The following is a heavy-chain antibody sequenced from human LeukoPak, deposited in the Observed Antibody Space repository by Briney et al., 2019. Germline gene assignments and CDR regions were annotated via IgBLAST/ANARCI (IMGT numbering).Heavy chain of an antibody. V-gene: IGHV4-61*08. J-gene: IGHJ4*02. CDR1: GDSISSGGYY. CDR2: IYYSGST. Sequence: KTSETLSLTCTVSGDSISSGGYYWSWLRHPPGKGLEWIGYIYYSGSTNYNPSLKSRVTISVDTSKNQFSLKLSSVTAADTAVYYCARDFDGIDYWGQGTLVTVSS. CDR3: ARDFDGIDY.